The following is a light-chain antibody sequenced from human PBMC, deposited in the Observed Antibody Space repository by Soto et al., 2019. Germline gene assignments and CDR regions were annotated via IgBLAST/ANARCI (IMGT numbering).Light chain of an antibody. CDR3: YSVTDTTRV. Sequence: SYELTQPSSVSVSPGQTATITCSGDVLAKKSARWFQQKAGQAPVLVIYKDTLRPSGIPERFSGSSSGTTVTLTISGAHTEDEADYYCYSVTDTTRVFGGGTRSPS. V-gene: IGLV3-27*01. J-gene: IGLJ2*01. CDR1: VLAKKS. CDR2: KDT.